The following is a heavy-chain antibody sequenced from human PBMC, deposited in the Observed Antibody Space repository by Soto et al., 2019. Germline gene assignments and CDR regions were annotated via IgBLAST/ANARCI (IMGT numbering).Heavy chain of an antibody. D-gene: IGHD2-21*02. V-gene: IGHV2-5*02. Sequence: QITLKESGPTLVKPTQPLTLTCTFSGFSLSTGGMGVGWIRQPPGKALEWLALIYWDGDRRYRPSLMSRLTIAKDTSKNQVVVTMTNMDPVDTVTYYCVQSRCGGDCLQSYSSHYYYGMDIWGQGATVTVSS. J-gene: IGHJ6*02. CDR2: IYWDGDR. CDR1: GFSLSTGGMG. CDR3: VQSRCGGDCLQSYSSHYYYGMDI.